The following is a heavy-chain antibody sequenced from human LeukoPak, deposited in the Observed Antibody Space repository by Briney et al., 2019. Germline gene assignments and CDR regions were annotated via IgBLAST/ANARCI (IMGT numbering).Heavy chain of an antibody. CDR3: ARDGLRAAASVWDV. V-gene: IGHV4-59*12. D-gene: IGHD6-13*01. CDR2: IYYSGSI. Sequence: SETLSLTCTVSGGSISGYSWSWIRQPPGKGLEWIGYIYYSGSINYNPSLKSRVTMSVDTSKNQFSLKLSSVTAADTAVYYCARDGLRAAASVWDVWGKGTTVTVSS. J-gene: IGHJ6*04. CDR1: GGSISGYS.